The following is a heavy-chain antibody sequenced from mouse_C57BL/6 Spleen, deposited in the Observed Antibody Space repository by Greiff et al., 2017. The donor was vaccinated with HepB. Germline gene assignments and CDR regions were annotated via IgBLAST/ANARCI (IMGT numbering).Heavy chain of an antibody. CDR1: GYTFTSYW. D-gene: IGHD2-1*01. J-gene: IGHJ4*01. V-gene: IGHV1-64*01. CDR3: ARADYYGNLYYAMDY. Sequence: QVQLKQPGAELVKPGASVKLSCKASGYTFTSYWMHWVKQRPGQGLEWIGMIHPNSGSTNYNEKFKSKATLTVDKSSSTAYMQLSSLTSEDSAVYYCARADYYGNLYYAMDYWGQGTSVTVSS. CDR2: IHPNSGST.